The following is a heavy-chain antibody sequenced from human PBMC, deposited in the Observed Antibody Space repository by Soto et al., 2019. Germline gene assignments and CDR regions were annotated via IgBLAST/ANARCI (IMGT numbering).Heavy chain of an antibody. CDR1: GFTFDDYA. D-gene: IGHD2-2*01. V-gene: IGHV3-9*01. CDR3: AKEGRGDCSSTSCYEDYYYYMDV. Sequence: EVQLVESGGGLVQPGRSLRLSCAASGFTFDDYAMHWVRQAPGKGLEWVSGISWNSGSIGYADSVKGRFTISRDNAKNSLYLQMNSLRAEDTALYYCAKEGRGDCSSTSCYEDYYYYMDVWGKGTTVTVSS. CDR2: ISWNSGSI. J-gene: IGHJ6*03.